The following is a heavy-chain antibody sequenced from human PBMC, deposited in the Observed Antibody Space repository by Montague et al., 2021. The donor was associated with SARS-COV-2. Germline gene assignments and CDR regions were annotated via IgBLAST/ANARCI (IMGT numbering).Heavy chain of an antibody. CDR1: GGSISSNNYY. D-gene: IGHD5-12*01. CDR2: IYDSGST. CDR3: ARRGRKLLPVATTIGGFDI. Sequence: SETLSLTCTVSGGSISSNNYYWDWTRQPPRKGLEWIGSIYDSGSTXYNPSLESRVTISVDTSKNHFSLKLNSVTAADTAVYYCARRGRKLLPVATTIGGFDIWGQGTMVTVSS. J-gene: IGHJ3*02. V-gene: IGHV4-39*02.